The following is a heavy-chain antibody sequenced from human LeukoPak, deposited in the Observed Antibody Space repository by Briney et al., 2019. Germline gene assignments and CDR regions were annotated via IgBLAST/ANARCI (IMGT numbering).Heavy chain of an antibody. CDR2: ISYDGSNK. D-gene: IGHD2-2*01. V-gene: IGHV3-30*04. CDR1: GFTFSSYA. CDR3: ARVIVVVPAASDY. J-gene: IGHJ4*02. Sequence: GRSLRLSCAASGFTFSSYAMHWVRQAPGKGLEWVAVISYDGSNKYYADSVKGRFTISRDNSKNTLYLQMNSLRAEDTAVYYCARVIVVVPAASDYWGQGTLVTVSS.